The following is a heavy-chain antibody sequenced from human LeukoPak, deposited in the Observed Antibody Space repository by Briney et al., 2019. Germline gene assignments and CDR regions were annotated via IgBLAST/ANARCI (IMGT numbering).Heavy chain of an antibody. CDR2: IVGGAGGT. D-gene: IGHD2-2*01. V-gene: IGHV3-23*01. J-gene: IGHJ4*02. Sequence: PGGSLRLSRAASGFTVSNKYMTWVRQAPGKGLEWVSGIVGGAGGTYYADSVKGRFTISRDNSKNTLYLQMNSLRAEDTAVYYCAHGSMYQLDYWGQGTLVTVSS. CDR1: GFTVSNKY. CDR3: AHGSMYQLDY.